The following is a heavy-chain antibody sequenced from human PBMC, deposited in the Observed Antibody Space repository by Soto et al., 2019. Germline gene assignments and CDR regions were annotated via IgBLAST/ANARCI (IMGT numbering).Heavy chain of an antibody. CDR2: INHSGST. CDR3: ARGRIAVAGRAEYFQH. V-gene: IGHV4-34*01. D-gene: IGHD6-19*01. J-gene: IGHJ1*01. CDR1: GGSFSGYY. Sequence: QVQLQQWGAGLLKPSETLSLTCAVYGGSFSGYYWCWIRQPPGKGLEWIGEINHSGSTNYNPSLKSRVTISVDTSKNQFSLKLSSVTAADTAVYYCARGRIAVAGRAEYFQHWGQGTLVTVSS.